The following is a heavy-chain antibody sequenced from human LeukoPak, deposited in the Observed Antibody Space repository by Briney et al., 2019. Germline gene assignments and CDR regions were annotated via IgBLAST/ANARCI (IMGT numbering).Heavy chain of an antibody. V-gene: IGHV4-59*11. CDR2: ISSSGST. CDR1: GGSISSHY. Sequence: KASETLSLTCTVSGGSISSHYWTWIRQSPVKGLEWIGDISSSGSTSYNPSLKGRATISIDTSKNQFSLKLSSVTAADTAVYYCGRDALVGYFSYYYMDVWGKGTTVTVSS. J-gene: IGHJ6*03. CDR3: GRDALVGYFSYYYMDV. D-gene: IGHD2-15*01.